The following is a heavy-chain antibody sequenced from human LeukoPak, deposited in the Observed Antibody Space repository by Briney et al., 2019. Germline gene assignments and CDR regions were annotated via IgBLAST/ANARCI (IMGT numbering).Heavy chain of an antibody. CDR3: ARDPDTSYEWGPFDP. V-gene: IGHV6-1*01. Sequence: SQTLSLTCAISGDSVSSNIASWNWIRQSPSRGLEWLGRTYYRSKWNSDYAVSVKSRITINPDTSKNQFSLHLNSVTPEDTAVYYCARDPDTSYEWGPFDPWGQGTLVTVSS. J-gene: IGHJ5*02. D-gene: IGHD1-26*01. CDR2: TYYRSKWNS. CDR1: GDSVSSNIAS.